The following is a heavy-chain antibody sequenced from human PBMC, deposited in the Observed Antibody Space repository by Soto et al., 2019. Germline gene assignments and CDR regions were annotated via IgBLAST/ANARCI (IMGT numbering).Heavy chain of an antibody. CDR2: INHVGGT. V-gene: IGHV4-34*01. Sequence: PSETRSLTCAVYGGFLSESYWTWIRQPPGKGLEWIGEINHVGGTNYNPPLKSRVTMSVDTSQNQFSLRLISVTAADTAMYFCVRIRYQLPSSVLWLDPWGQGTPVTVS. J-gene: IGHJ5*02. CDR3: VRIRYQLPSSVLWLDP. CDR1: GGFLSESY. D-gene: IGHD3-16*01.